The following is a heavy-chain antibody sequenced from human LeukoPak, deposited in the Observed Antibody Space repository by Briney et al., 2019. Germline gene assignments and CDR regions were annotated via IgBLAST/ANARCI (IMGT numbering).Heavy chain of an antibody. Sequence: SETLSLTCTVSGGSISSYYWSWIRQPPGKGLEWIGYIYYSGSTSYNPSLKSRVTISVDTSKNQFSLKLSSVTAADTAVYYCASQRWYDSGVWEYGMDVWGQGTTVTVSS. V-gene: IGHV4-59*12. CDR2: IYYSGST. D-gene: IGHD3-22*01. J-gene: IGHJ6*02. CDR1: GGSISSYY. CDR3: ASQRWYDSGVWEYGMDV.